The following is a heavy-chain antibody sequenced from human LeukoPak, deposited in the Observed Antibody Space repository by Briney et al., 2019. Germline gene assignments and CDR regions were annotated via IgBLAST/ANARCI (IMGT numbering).Heavy chain of an antibody. Sequence: DPSETLSLTCAVYGGSFSGYYWSWIRQPPGKGLEWIGEINHSGSTNYNPSLKSRVTISVDTSKNQFSLKLSSVTAADTAVYYCVRDKDYYDSSGESSAFDIWGQGTMVTISS. CDR1: GGSFSGYY. V-gene: IGHV4-34*01. CDR3: VRDKDYYDSSGESSAFDI. J-gene: IGHJ3*02. D-gene: IGHD3-22*01. CDR2: INHSGST.